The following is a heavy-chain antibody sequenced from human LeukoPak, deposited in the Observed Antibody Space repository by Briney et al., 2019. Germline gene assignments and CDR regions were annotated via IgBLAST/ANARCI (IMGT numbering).Heavy chain of an antibody. Sequence: QSGGSLRLSCAASGFTLSSYGMHWVRQARGKGLGWVAVISYDGSNKYYADSVKGRFTISRDNSKNTLYLQMNSLRAEDTAVYYCAKAKGGSYYVGPDYWGQGTLVTVSS. D-gene: IGHD1-26*01. J-gene: IGHJ4*02. CDR3: AKAKGGSYYVGPDY. V-gene: IGHV3-30*18. CDR1: GFTLSSYG. CDR2: ISYDGSNK.